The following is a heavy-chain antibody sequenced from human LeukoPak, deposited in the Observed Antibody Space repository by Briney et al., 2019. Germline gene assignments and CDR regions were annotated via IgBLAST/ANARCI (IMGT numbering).Heavy chain of an antibody. CDR3: ARHSRGYDSEFGY. V-gene: IGHV4-59*08. D-gene: IGHD5-12*01. CDR2: MYYSGST. J-gene: IGHJ4*02. Sequence: SETLSLTCTVSADSIITYYWSWLRQPPGKGLEWIGYMYYSGSTNYNPSLKSRVTISVDKSRNQFSLTLSSVTAADTAVYYCARHSRGYDSEFGYWGQGTLVTVSS. CDR1: ADSIITYY.